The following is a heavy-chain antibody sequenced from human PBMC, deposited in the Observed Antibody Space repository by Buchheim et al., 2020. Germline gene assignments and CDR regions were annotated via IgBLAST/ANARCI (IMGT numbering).Heavy chain of an antibody. Sequence: EVQLLESGGGLAQPAGSLRVSCAASGFTFSTYAMNWVRQAPGRGLECVASISGSGRSVYYADAVKGRFTISRDNSQNLLYLQMGSLRAEDTAVYYCAKDFYGSGRSNGLVDSWGQGTL. CDR3: AKDFYGSGRSNGLVDS. V-gene: IGHV3-23*01. CDR1: GFTFSTYA. D-gene: IGHD3-10*01. CDR2: ISGSGRSV. J-gene: IGHJ4*02.